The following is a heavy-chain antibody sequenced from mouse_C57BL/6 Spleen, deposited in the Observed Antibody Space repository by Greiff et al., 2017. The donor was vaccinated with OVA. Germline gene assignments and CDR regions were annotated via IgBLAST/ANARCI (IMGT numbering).Heavy chain of an antibody. CDR1: GYAFSSSW. CDR2: IYPGDGDT. CDR3: ARGLGGWCAY. J-gene: IGHJ3*01. D-gene: IGHD4-1*01. Sequence: QVQLQQSGPELVKPGASVKISCKASGYAFSSSWMNWVKQRPGKGLEWIGRIYPGDGDTNYNGKFKGKATLTADKSSSTAYMQLSSLTSEDSAVYFCARGLGGWCAYWGQGTLVTVSA. V-gene: IGHV1-82*01.